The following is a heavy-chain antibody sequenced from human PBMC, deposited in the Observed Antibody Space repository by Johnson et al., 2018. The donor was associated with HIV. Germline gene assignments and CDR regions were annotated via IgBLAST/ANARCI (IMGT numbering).Heavy chain of an antibody. J-gene: IGHJ3*02. CDR1: GFSVSTNY. D-gene: IGHD4-23*01. CDR3: ARDQRGGKSAFDI. Sequence: VQLVESGGDLVQPGGSLRLSCAASGFSVSTNYMYWVRQAPGKGLEWVSVLYTGGSTFYADSVKGRFTISKDNSKNTLYLQMNSLRVEDSAVYYCARDQRGGKSAFDIWGQGTLVTVSS. V-gene: IGHV3-66*02. CDR2: LYTGGST.